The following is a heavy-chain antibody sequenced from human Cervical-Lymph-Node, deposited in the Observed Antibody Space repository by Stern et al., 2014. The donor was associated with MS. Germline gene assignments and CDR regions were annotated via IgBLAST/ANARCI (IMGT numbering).Heavy chain of an antibody. V-gene: IGHV3-21*01. CDR1: GFTFSRHT. Sequence: EMQLVESGGGLVKPGGSLRLSCAASGFTFSRHTMNWVSQAPGRGLEWVASISSSGDYIYYADSLKNRITISRDNAWDTLYLQMNSLRDEDTALYYCARDLGQFQLLFGRDVWGQGTPVTVSS. J-gene: IGHJ6*02. CDR3: ARDLGQFQLLFGRDV. CDR2: ISSSGDYI. D-gene: IGHD2-2*01.